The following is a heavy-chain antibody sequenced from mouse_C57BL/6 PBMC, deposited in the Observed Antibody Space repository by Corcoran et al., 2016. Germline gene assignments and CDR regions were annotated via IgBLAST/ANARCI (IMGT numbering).Heavy chain of an antibody. D-gene: IGHD1-1*01. Sequence: QIQLVQSGPELKKPGETVKISCKASGYTFTTYGMSRVKQAPGKGLKWMGWINTYSGVPTYADDFKGRFAFSLETSASTAYLQINNLKTEDTATYCCARGGGSYGSRYGGLAYWGQGTLVTVSA. CDR1: GYTFTTYG. CDR2: INTYSGVP. J-gene: IGHJ3*01. CDR3: ARGGGSYGSRYGGLAY. V-gene: IGHV9-3*01.